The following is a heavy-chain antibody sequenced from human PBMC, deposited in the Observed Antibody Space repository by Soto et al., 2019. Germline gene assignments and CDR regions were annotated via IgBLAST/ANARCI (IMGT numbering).Heavy chain of an antibody. J-gene: IGHJ2*01. CDR2: ISGSGGST. V-gene: IGHV3-23*01. CDR3: ARSDWGVGISNKYFDL. CDR1: GFTFSSYA. D-gene: IGHD3-16*01. Sequence: GGSRRLSCAASGFTFSSYAMSWVRQAPGKGLEWVSAISGSGGSTYYADSVKGRFTISRDNSKNTLYLQMNSLRAEDTAVYYCARSDWGVGISNKYFDLWGRGTLVTVSS.